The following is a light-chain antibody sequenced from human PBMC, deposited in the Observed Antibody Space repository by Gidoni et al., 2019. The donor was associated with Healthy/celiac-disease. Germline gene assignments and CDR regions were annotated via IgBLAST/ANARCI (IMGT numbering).Light chain of an antibody. CDR3: QQYYSYPSYT. Sequence: AIRITQSPSSLSASTGDRVTITCRASQGISSYLAWYQQKPGKAPKLLIYAASPLQSGVPSRFSGSGSGTDFTLTISCLQSEDFATYYCQQYYSYPSYTFGQGTKLEIK. CDR1: QGISSY. CDR2: AAS. J-gene: IGKJ2*01. V-gene: IGKV1-8*01.